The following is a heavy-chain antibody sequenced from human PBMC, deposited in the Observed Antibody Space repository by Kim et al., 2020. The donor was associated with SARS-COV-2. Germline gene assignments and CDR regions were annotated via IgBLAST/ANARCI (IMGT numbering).Heavy chain of an antibody. CDR3: ARRDGYNNDLDY. CDR2: IYYSGST. CDR1: GGSISSGGYY. D-gene: IGHD5-12*01. V-gene: IGHV4-31*03. J-gene: IGHJ4*02. Sequence: SETLSLTCTVSGGSISSGGYYWSWIRQHPGKGLEWIGYIYYSGSTYYNPSLKSRVTISVDTSKNQFSLKLSSVTAADTAVYYCARRDGYNNDLDYWGQGTLVTVSS.